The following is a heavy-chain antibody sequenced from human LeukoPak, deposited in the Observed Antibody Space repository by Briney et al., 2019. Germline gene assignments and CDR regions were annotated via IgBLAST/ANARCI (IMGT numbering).Heavy chain of an antibody. J-gene: IGHJ4*02. V-gene: IGHV3-30*02. CDR1: GLTFSSYG. CDR2: IRYDGSNK. Sequence: GGSLRLSCAASGLTFSSYGMHWVRQAPGKGLEWVAFIRYDGSNKYYADSVKGRFTISRDNSKNTLYLQMNSLRAEDTAVYYCAKDGGGYCSSTSCYGRGYFDYWGQGTLVTVSS. CDR3: AKDGGGYCSSTSCYGRGYFDY. D-gene: IGHD2-2*01.